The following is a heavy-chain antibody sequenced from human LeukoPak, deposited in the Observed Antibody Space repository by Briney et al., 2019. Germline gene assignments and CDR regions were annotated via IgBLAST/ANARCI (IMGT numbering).Heavy chain of an antibody. CDR2: INRDGSEK. V-gene: IGHV3-7*01. J-gene: IGHJ4*01. Sequence: GGSLRLSCAASGFTFGTSWMDWVRQAPGKGLEWVANINRDGSEKYYEDSVKGRVTISRDNTKNSLYLQMNSLRPEDTGIYYCSFSLNYWGPGTLVTVSS. CDR1: GFTFGTSW. CDR3: SFSLNY.